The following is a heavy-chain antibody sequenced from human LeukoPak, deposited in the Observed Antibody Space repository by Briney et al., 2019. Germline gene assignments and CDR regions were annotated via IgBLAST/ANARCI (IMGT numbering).Heavy chain of an antibody. CDR3: ARGPFYYDSSGYSRRDYYYGMDV. J-gene: IGHJ6*02. V-gene: IGHV3-53*04. Sequence: GGSLRLSCAASGFTFSSYWMSWVRQAPGKGLEWVSVIYSGGSTYYADSVKGRFTISRHNSKNTLYLQMNSLRAEDTAVYYCARGPFYYDSSGYSRRDYYYGMDVWGQGTTVTVSS. D-gene: IGHD3-22*01. CDR2: IYSGGST. CDR1: GFTFSSYW.